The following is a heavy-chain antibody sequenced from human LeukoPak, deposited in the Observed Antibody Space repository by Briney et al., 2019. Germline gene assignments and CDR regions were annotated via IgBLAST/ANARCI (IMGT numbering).Heavy chain of an antibody. D-gene: IGHD2-8*01. V-gene: IGHV3-11*01. CDR3: ARDTKRVSQIYYGMDV. Sequence: GGSLRLSCAASGFTFSDYYMSWIRQAPGKGLEWVSYISSSGSTIYYADSVKGRFTISRDNAKNSLYLQMNSLRAEDTAVYYCARDTKRVSQIYYGMDVWGQGTTVTVS. J-gene: IGHJ6*02. CDR1: GFTFSDYY. CDR2: ISSSGSTI.